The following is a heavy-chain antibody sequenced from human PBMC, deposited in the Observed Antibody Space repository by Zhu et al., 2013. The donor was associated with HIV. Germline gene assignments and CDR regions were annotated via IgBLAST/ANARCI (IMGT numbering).Heavy chain of an antibody. CDR3: AAATDSSGYYNYYYYYGMDV. CDR1: GFTFTSSA. Sequence: QMQLVQSGPEVKKPGTSVKVSCKASGFTFTSSAVQWVRQARGQRLEWIGWIVVGSGNTNYAQKFQERVTITRDMSTSTAYMELSSLRSEDTAVYYCAAATDSSGYYNYYYYYGMDVWGQGT. J-gene: IGHJ6*02. V-gene: IGHV1-58*01. CDR2: IVVGSGNT. D-gene: IGHD3-22*01.